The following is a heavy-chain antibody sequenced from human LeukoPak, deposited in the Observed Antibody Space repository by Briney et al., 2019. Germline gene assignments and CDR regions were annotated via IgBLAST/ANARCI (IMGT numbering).Heavy chain of an antibody. J-gene: IGHJ6*02. V-gene: IGHV4-59*01. CDR1: GGSISPYY. D-gene: IGHD3-9*01. Sequence: SETLSLTCVASGGSISPYYWSWIRQSPGKGLEWIGYIDPSGSASYNPSLKSRVTIFVDTSKNLFSLILTSVSASDTAIYYCARDHWLFSSKTWYYYGMDVWGQGTTVTVSS. CDR3: ARDHWLFSSKTWYYYGMDV. CDR2: IDPSGSA.